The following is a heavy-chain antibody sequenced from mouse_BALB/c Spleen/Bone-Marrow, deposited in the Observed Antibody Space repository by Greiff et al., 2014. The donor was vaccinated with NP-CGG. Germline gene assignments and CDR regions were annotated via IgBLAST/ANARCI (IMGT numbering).Heavy chain of an antibody. CDR1: GFNIKDTY. D-gene: IGHD1-1*01. V-gene: IGHV14-3*02. Sequence: EVQLQQSGAELVKPGASVKLSCTASGFNIKDTYMHWVKQRPEQGLEWIGRIEPANGNTKYDPKFQGKATITADTSSNTAYLQLSSLTSEDTAVYYCAKYYYGNSLFAYWGQGTLVTVSA. CDR2: IEPANGNT. J-gene: IGHJ3*01. CDR3: AKYYYGNSLFAY.